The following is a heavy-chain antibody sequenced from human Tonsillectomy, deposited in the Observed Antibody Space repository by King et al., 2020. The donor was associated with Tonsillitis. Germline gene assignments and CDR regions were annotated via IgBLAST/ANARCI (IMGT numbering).Heavy chain of an antibody. CDR2: INPNSGGT. Sequence: LQLVQSGAEVKKPGASVKVSCKASGYTFTGYYMHWVRQAPGQGLEWMGWINPNSGGTNYAQKFQGRVTMTRDTSISTAYMELSRLRSDDTAVYYCAGVLGWRGSPCAAFDIWGQGTMVTVSS. CDR3: AGVLGWRGSPCAAFDI. V-gene: IGHV1-2*02. D-gene: IGHD1-26*01. J-gene: IGHJ3*02. CDR1: GYTFTGYY.